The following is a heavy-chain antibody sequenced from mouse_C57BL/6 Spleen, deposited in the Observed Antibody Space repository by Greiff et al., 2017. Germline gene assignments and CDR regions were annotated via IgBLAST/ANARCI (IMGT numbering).Heavy chain of an antibody. Sequence: VQLQQPGAELVKPGASVTLSCKASGYTFTSSWMHWVKQRPGRGLEWIGRIDPNSGGTKYNEKFKSKATLTVDKPSSTAYMQLSSLTSEDSAVYYCARGDGSSYLYAMDDWGQGTSVTVSS. CDR2: IDPNSGGT. V-gene: IGHV1-72*01. J-gene: IGHJ4*01. CDR1: GYTFTSSW. CDR3: ARGDGSSYLYAMDD. D-gene: IGHD1-1*01.